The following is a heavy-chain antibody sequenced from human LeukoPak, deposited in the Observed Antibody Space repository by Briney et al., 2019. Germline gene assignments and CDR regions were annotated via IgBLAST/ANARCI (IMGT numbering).Heavy chain of an antibody. CDR1: GFTFSSYW. Sequence: GGSLRLSCAASGFTFSSYWMHWVRQAPGKGLVWVSRINSDGSSTSYADSVKGRFTISRDNAKNTLYLQTNSLRAEDTAVYYCARTYYGSGREGFDYWGQGTLVTVSS. CDR2: INSDGSST. CDR3: ARTYYGSGREGFDY. V-gene: IGHV3-74*01. J-gene: IGHJ4*02. D-gene: IGHD3-10*01.